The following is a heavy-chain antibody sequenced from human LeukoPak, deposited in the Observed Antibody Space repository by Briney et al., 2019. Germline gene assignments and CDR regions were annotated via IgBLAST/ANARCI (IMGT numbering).Heavy chain of an antibody. D-gene: IGHD3-22*01. CDR2: IYSGGAT. Sequence: RSGGSLRLSCAASGFTFSRDVMNWVRQAPGKGLEWVSSIYSGGATYYADSVKGRFTISRDNSKNTLYLQMNRLRAEDTAVYYCARERGGYYERNGYSDYWGQGTLVTVSS. CDR1: GFTFSRDV. J-gene: IGHJ4*02. CDR3: ARERGGYYERNGYSDY. V-gene: IGHV3-66*01.